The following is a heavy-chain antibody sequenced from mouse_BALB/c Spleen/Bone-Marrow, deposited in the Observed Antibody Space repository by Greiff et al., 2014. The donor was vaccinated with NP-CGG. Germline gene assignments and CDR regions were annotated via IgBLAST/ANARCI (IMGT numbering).Heavy chain of an antibody. Sequence: VQLQQSGAELVRPVASVKLSCKASGYSFTSYWVNWVKQRPGQGLEWIGMIHPSDSETRLNQKFKDKATLTVDKSSSTAYMQLSSPTSEDSAVYYCAREREITTVVAGDWYFDVWGAGTTVTVSS. V-gene: IGHV1-61*01. J-gene: IGHJ1*01. CDR2: IHPSDSET. D-gene: IGHD1-1*01. CDR3: AREREITTVVAGDWYFDV. CDR1: GYSFTSYW.